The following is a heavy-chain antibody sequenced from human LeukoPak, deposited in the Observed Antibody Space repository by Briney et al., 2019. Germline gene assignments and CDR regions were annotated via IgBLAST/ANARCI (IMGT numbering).Heavy chain of an antibody. J-gene: IGHJ4*02. CDR2: IKQDGSEK. V-gene: IGHV3-7*01. D-gene: IGHD3-22*01. CDR1: GLTISNNW. Sequence: GGSLRLSCADSGLTISNNWMSWVRQAPGKGLEWVANIKQDGSEKYYVDSVKGRFTISRDNAKNSLYLQMNSLRAEDTAVYYCAREAYDSSGYYNYWGQGTLVTVSS. CDR3: AREAYDSSGYYNY.